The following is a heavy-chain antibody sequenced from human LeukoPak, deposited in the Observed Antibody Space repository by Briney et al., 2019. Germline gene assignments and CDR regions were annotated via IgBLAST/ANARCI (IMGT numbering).Heavy chain of an antibody. CDR1: GGSISNYF. CDR2: IYYSETT. D-gene: IGHD1-14*01. J-gene: IGHJ6*03. V-gene: IGHV4-59*01. Sequence: TSETLSLTCTVSGGSISNYFWSWIRQPPGKGLECIGYIYYSETTNYNPSFKSRVTVSVDTSKNQFSPKLSSVTAADTAVYYCARFPGGAEYRHYYYMDVWGKGTTVTVSS. CDR3: ARFPGGAEYRHYYYMDV.